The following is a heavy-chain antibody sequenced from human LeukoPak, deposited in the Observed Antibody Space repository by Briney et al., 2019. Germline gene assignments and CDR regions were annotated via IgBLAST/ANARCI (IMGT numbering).Heavy chain of an antibody. V-gene: IGHV3-23*01. Sequence: GGSLRLSCAASGFTFSTYAMSWVRQAPGKGLEWVSAISGSGGSTYYADSVKGRLTISRDNSKNTLYLQMNSLRAEDTAVYYCAKEGGYYDSSGYYYPYYFDYWGQGTLVTVSS. D-gene: IGHD3-22*01. CDR2: ISGSGGST. CDR1: GFTFSTYA. J-gene: IGHJ4*02. CDR3: AKEGGYYDSSGYYYPYYFDY.